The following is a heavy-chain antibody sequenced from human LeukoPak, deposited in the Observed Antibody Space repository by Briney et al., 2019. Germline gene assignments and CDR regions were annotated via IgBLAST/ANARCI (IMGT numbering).Heavy chain of an antibody. V-gene: IGHV3-74*01. D-gene: IGHD3-10*01. J-gene: IGHJ4*02. CDR2: SNSDGSST. CDR3: ARVLEYGSGSHFPFDY. Sequence: GGSLRLSCAASGFTFSSYWMHWVRQAPGKGLVWVSRSNSDGSSTSYADSVKGRFTISRDNAKNTLYLQMNSLRAEDTAVYYCARVLEYGSGSHFPFDYWGQGTLVTVSS. CDR1: GFTFSSYW.